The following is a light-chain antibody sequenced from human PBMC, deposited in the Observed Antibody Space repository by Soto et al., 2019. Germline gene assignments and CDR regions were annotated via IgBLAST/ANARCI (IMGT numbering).Light chain of an antibody. CDR3: QHLNGYPIT. CDR1: QSVSSSD. CDR2: DTS. V-gene: IGKV3-20*01. J-gene: IGKJ5*01. Sequence: EIVLTQSPGTLSLSPGERATLSCRASQSVSSSDLAWYQQTPGQAPRLLIYDTSYRATGIPDRFSGSGFGTDFTLTISRLEPEDFAVYYCQHLNGYPITFGQGTRLEIK.